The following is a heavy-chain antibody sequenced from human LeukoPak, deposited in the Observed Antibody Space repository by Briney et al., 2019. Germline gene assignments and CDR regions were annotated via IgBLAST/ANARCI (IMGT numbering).Heavy chain of an antibody. J-gene: IGHJ3*02. CDR2: ISRNGGST. Sequence: GASLSPSCSASGFTFSNYAMHLVRQAPRKGQEYVSTISRNGGSTYYADSVKGRFTISRDNSKNTLYLQMTSLRAEDTAVYYCVPLYLQIYGSGSPRGWKAAFDIWGEGTMVTVSS. CDR3: VPLYLQIYGSGSPRGWKAAFDI. D-gene: IGHD3-10*01. CDR1: GFTFSNYA. V-gene: IGHV3-64D*06.